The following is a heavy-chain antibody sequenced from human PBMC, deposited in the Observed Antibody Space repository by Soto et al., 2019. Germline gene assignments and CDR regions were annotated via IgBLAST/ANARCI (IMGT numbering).Heavy chain of an antibody. CDR1: GGTFSSYA. CDR2: IIPISGTA. V-gene: IGHV1-69*01. J-gene: IGHJ6*02. D-gene: IGHD2-2*01. Sequence: QVQLVQSGAEVKKPGSSVKVSCKASGGTFSSYAISWVRQAPGQGLEWMGGIIPISGTANYAKKFQGRVTITAAESTSTAYVELSSLRSEDTAVYYCARSQGSSTSLEIYYYYYYGMDVWGQGTTVTVSS. CDR3: ARSQGSSTSLEIYYYYYYGMDV.